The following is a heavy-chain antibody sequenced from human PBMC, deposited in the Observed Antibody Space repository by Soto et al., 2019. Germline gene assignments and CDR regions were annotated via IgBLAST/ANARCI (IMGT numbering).Heavy chain of an antibody. D-gene: IGHD6-13*01. CDR1: GFTFSSYG. V-gene: IGHV3-30*18. CDR3: AKFNSLPTVLIAAAGTSYYSGMDV. CDR2: ISYDGSNK. Sequence: GGSLRLSCAASGFTFSSYGMHWVRQAPGKGLEWVAVISYDGSNKYYADSVKGRFTISRDNSKNTLYLQMNSLRAEDTAVYYCAKFNSLPTVLIAAAGTSYYSGMDVWGQGTTVTVSS. J-gene: IGHJ6*02.